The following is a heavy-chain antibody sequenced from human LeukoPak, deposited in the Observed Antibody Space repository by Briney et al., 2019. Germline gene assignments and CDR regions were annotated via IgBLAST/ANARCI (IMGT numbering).Heavy chain of an antibody. CDR1: GFTFSSYG. CDR2: ISYDGSNK. J-gene: IGHJ4*02. D-gene: IGHD4-17*01. V-gene: IGHV3-30*18. CDR3: AKTRGYGDYFDY. Sequence: GRSLRLSCAASGFTFSSYGMHWVRQAPGKGLEWVAVISYDGSNKYYADSVKGRFTISRDNSKNTLYLQMNSLRAEDTAVYYCAKTRGYGDYFDYWGQGTLVTVSS.